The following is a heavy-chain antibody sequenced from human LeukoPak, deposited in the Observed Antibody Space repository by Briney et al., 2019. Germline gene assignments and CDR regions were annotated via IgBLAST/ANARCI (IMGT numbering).Heavy chain of an antibody. V-gene: IGHV1-18*01. CDR2: ISAYNGNT. CDR1: GYTFTSYG. CDR3: ARGGDSSGWSNWFDP. J-gene: IGHJ5*02. Sequence: ASVKVSCKASGYTFTSYGISWVRQAPGQGLEWMGWISAYNGNTNYAQKLQGRVTMTTDTSTSTAYMELRSLRSDDTAAYYCARGGDSSGWSNWFDPWGQGTLVTVSS. D-gene: IGHD6-19*01.